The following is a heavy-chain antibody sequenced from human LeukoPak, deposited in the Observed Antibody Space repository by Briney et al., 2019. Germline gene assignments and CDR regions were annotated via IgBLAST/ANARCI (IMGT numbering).Heavy chain of an antibody. V-gene: IGHV3-21*01. CDR1: GFTFSSYS. CDR3: ARDGGFDWYEPSFDY. Sequence: GGSLRLSCAASGFTFSSYSMNWVRQAPGKGLEWVSSISSSSSYIYYADSVKGRFTISRDNAKNSLYLQMNSLRAEDTAVYYCARDGGFDWYEPSFDYWGQGTLVTVSS. J-gene: IGHJ4*02. CDR2: ISSSSSYI. D-gene: IGHD3-9*01.